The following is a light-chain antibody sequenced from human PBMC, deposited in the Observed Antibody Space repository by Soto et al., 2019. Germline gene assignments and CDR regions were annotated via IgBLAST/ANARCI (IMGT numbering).Light chain of an antibody. V-gene: IGKV1-17*01. CDR2: TAS. CDR3: QQYTNTNKPWM. CDR1: QGIRND. J-gene: IGKJ1*01. Sequence: DIQMTQSPSSLSASVGDRVNITCRASQGIRNDLGWYQQKPGKAPQRLIYTASTLQSGVASRFSGSGSGTEFTLIISGLQPDDSATYYCQQYTNTNKPWMFGQGTKVDIK.